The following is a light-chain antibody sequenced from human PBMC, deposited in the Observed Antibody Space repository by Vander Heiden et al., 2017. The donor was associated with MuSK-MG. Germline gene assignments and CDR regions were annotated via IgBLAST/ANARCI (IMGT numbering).Light chain of an antibody. J-gene: IGLJ2*01. V-gene: IGLV1-47*01. Sequence: QPVLTQPPSPSGTPGQRVTISCSGSSSNIGSNYVYWYQQLPGTAPKLLIYRNNQRPSGVPDRFSGSKSGTSASLAISGLRSEDEADYYCAAWDDSLSGVVFGGGTKLTVL. CDR1: SSNIGSNY. CDR3: AAWDDSLSGVV. CDR2: RNN.